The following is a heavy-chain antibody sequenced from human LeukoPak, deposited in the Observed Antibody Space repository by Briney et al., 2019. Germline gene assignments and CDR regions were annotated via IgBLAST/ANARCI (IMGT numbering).Heavy chain of an antibody. J-gene: IGHJ4*02. CDR2: ISYDGSSK. Sequence: GGSLRLSCAASEFTFSSYAMHWVRQAPGKGLEWVAVISYDGSSKYYADPVKGRFTISRDNSRNTLYLEMNSLRAEDTAVYYCEGYCTSAGCYSSYWGQGTLVTVSS. CDR1: EFTFSSYA. V-gene: IGHV3-30-3*01. D-gene: IGHD2-2*01. CDR3: EGYCTSAGCYSSY.